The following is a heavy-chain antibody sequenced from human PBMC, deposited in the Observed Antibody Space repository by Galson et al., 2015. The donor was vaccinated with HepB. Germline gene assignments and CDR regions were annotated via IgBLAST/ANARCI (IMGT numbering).Heavy chain of an antibody. J-gene: IGHJ3*02. D-gene: IGHD3-22*01. CDR2: MKPRSGNT. V-gene: IGHV1-8*01. CDR1: GYTFTSHD. Sequence: SVKVSCKASGYTFTSHDINWVRQAPGQGLEWMVWMKPRSGNTGYAREFKGRVTVTRNTSISTAYMELSSLSSDDTAVYYCARGGGHYDDSGYHIDAFDIWGQGKMVSVSS. CDR3: ARGGGHYDDSGYHIDAFDI.